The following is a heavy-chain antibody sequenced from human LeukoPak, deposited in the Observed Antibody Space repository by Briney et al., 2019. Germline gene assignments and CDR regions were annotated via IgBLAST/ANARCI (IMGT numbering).Heavy chain of an antibody. Sequence: GGSLRLSCAASGFTFSSYEMNWVRQAPGKGLEWVSYISSSGSTIYYADSVKGRFTISRDNAKNTLYLQMNSLRAEDTAVYYCARDYSSGWYGLIGYWGQGTLVTVSS. CDR1: GFTFSSYE. V-gene: IGHV3-48*03. J-gene: IGHJ4*02. CDR3: ARDYSSGWYGLIGY. D-gene: IGHD6-19*01. CDR2: ISSSGSTI.